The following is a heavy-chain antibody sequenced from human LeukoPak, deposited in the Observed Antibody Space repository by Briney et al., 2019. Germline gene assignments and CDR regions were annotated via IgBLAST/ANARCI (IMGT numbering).Heavy chain of an antibody. V-gene: IGHV3-53*01. CDR3: ARGRGLGVVSPYFDY. D-gene: IGHD3-3*01. J-gene: IGHJ4*02. CDR1: GFSVSNNY. CDR2: IYGDGRT. Sequence: GGSPRLSCVVSGFSVSNNYIIWVRQAPGNGLERVSVIYGDGRTSHSASVRGRFTISRDNSKNIVSPQMNNLRAEDTAVYYCARGRGLGVVSPYFDYWGQGTLVTVSS.